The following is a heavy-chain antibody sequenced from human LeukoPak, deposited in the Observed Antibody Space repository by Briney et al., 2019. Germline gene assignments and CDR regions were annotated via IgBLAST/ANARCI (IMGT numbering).Heavy chain of an antibody. V-gene: IGHV3-33*06. Sequence: GGSLRLSCAASGFTFSSYGMHWVRQAPGKGLEWVAVIWYDGSNKYYADSVKGRFTISRDNSKNTLYLQMNSLRAEDTAVYYCANPAGYSSSWYNFDYFDYWGQGTLVTVSS. CDR3: ANPAGYSSSWYNFDYFDY. CDR2: IWYDGSNK. D-gene: IGHD6-13*01. J-gene: IGHJ4*02. CDR1: GFTFSSYG.